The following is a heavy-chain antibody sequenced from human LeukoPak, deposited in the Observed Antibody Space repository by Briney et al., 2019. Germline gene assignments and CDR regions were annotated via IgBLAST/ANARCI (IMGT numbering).Heavy chain of an antibody. CDR3: ARVRGVEDYYDSSGYSRYYFDY. V-gene: IGHV4-61*02. Sequence: SETLSLTCTVSGGSISSGSYYWSWIRQPAGKGLEWIGRIYTSGSTNYNPSLKSRVTMSVDTSKNQFSLKLSSVTAADTAVYYCARVRGVEDYYDSSGYSRYYFDYWGQGTLVTVSS. D-gene: IGHD3-22*01. CDR1: GGSISSGSYY. CDR2: IYTSGST. J-gene: IGHJ4*02.